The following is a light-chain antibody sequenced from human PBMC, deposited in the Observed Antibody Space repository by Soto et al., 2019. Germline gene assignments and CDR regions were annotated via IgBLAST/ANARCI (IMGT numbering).Light chain of an antibody. CDR3: QQYGTSSYT. Sequence: IVLTQSPGTLSLSPGERATLSCWASQSVRNNYLAWYQQKPGQAPRLLIYGVSAMATGIPDRFSGSGSGTDFTLTISRLEPEDFAVYYCQQYGTSSYTFGQGTKLEIK. CDR2: GVS. J-gene: IGKJ2*01. V-gene: IGKV3-20*01. CDR1: QSVRNNY.